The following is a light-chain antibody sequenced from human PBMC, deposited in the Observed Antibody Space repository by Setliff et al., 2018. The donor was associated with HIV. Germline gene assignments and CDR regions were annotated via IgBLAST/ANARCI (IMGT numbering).Light chain of an antibody. CDR3: SSYTSSGTYV. V-gene: IGLV2-14*03. CDR1: SSDVGVHNY. CDR2: DVT. J-gene: IGLJ1*01. Sequence: QSALTQPASVSGFPGQSITISCTGSSSDVGVHNYVSWYQQHPGKAPKLIIYDVTNRPSGVSDRFSGSKSVNTASLTISGLLAEDEADYYCSSYTSSGTYVFGTGTKVTVL.